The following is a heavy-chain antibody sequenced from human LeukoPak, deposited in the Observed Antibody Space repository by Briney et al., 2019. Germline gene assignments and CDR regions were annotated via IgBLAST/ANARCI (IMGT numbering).Heavy chain of an antibody. D-gene: IGHD2-8*01. Sequence: GGSLRLSCAASGXIFSSKWMHWVRQAPGEGLMWVSRINTDGRATSYADSVKGRFTISRDNAENTLYLQMNSLRAEDTAVYFCTRSNGDAFYFDFWGQETLVTVSS. CDR2: INTDGRAT. CDR1: GXIFSSKW. CDR3: TRSNGDAFYFDF. J-gene: IGHJ4*02. V-gene: IGHV3-74*01.